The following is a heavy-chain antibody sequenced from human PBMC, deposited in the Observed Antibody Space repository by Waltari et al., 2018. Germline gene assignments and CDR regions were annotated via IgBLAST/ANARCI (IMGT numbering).Heavy chain of an antibody. D-gene: IGHD3-22*01. CDR2: IWYDGSNK. CDR3: ARESYYYDSSGYYVPLDY. V-gene: IGHV3-33*01. CDR1: GVTFSSDG. Sequence: QVQLVESGGGVVQPGRALRLTCAASGVTFSSDGMQGVRQAPGKRLEWVAVIWYDGSNKYYADSVKGRFTISRDNSKNTLYLQMNSLRAEDTAVYYCARESYYYDSSGYYVPLDYWGQGTLVTVSS. J-gene: IGHJ4*02.